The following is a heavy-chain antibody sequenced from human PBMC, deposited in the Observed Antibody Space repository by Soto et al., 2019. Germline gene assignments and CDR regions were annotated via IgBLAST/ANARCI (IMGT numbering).Heavy chain of an antibody. Sequence: QVQLVQSGTEVKKPGASVKVSCKASGYTFTNYGITWVRQAPGQGLEWMGWISTNSGHTDYAQKFRGRVTMTTDRSRTTAYMDRRSLRADDTAVYYCAREEYRQVDHWGQGTLVTVSS. CDR1: GYTFTNYG. J-gene: IGHJ5*02. V-gene: IGHV1-18*04. CDR2: ISTNSGHT. CDR3: AREEYRQVDH. D-gene: IGHD3-16*02.